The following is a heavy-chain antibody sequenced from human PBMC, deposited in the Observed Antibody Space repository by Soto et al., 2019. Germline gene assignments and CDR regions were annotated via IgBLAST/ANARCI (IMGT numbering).Heavy chain of an antibody. V-gene: IGHV1-2*04. CDR2: INPKSGDT. Sequence: ASVKVSCKASGYTFTGYYIHWVRQAPGQGLEWMGWINPKSGDTNYAQEFQGWVTMTRDTSISTAYMNLSSLKSDDTALYYCARDVGYTHALDYWGQGTLVTGSS. CDR1: GYTFTGYY. J-gene: IGHJ4*02. CDR3: ARDVGYTHALDY. D-gene: IGHD1-1*01.